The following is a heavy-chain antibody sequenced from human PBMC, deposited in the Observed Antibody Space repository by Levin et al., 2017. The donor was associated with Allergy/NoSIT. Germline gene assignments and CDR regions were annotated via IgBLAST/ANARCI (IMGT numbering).Heavy chain of an antibody. CDR2: IHSSGDT. CDR1: GGSMTNYY. CDR3: ARLSPVDPRREDAFDI. Sequence: SETLSLTCSVSGGSMTNYYWNWIRQPAGKGLEWIGRIHSSGDTNFNPSLKSRISLSVDTSKNEFSLKLSSVTAADTAVYYCARLSPVDPRREDAFDIWGQGTVVTVSS. D-gene: IGHD3-16*02. J-gene: IGHJ3*02. V-gene: IGHV4-4*07.